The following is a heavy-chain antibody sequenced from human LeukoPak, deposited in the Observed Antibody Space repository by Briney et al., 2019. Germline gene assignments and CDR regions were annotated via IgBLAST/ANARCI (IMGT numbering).Heavy chain of an antibody. CDR3: ARGRITMIVVVPFDY. CDR2: IIPIIGIG. D-gene: IGHD3-22*01. V-gene: IGHV1-69*04. Sequence: GASVKVSCKASGGTFSSYAISWVRQSPGQGLEWMGRIIPIIGIGKYAQKFQGRVTITADESTSTVYMELSSLRSEDTAVYYCARGRITMIVVVPFDYWGQGTLVTVSS. CDR1: GGTFSSYA. J-gene: IGHJ4*02.